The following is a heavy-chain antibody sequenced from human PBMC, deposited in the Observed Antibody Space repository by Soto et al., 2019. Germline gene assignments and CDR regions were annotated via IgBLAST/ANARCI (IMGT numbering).Heavy chain of an antibody. Sequence: TSETLSLTCAVSGGSISSGGYSWSWIRQPPGKGLEWIGYIYHSGSTYYNPSLKSRVTISVDRSKNQFSLKLSSVTAADTAVYYCARVGGGDFWSGYYNGWFDPWGQGTLVTVSS. CDR1: GGSISSGGYS. J-gene: IGHJ5*02. D-gene: IGHD3-3*01. CDR3: ARVGGGDFWSGYYNGWFDP. CDR2: IYHSGST. V-gene: IGHV4-30-2*01.